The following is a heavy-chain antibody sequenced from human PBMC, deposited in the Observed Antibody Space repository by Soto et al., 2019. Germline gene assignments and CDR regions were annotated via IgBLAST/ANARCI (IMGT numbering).Heavy chain of an antibody. CDR1: GYTFTSYA. CDR2: INAGNGNT. CDR3: ARLSIYDSTYQVPYYYYGMDV. Sequence: ASVKVSCKASGYTFTSYAMHWVRQAPGQRLEWMGWINAGNGNTKYSQKFQGRVTITRDTSASTAYMELSSLRSEDTAVYYCARLSIYDSTYQVPYYYYGMDVWGQGTTVTVSS. D-gene: IGHD3-22*01. J-gene: IGHJ6*02. V-gene: IGHV1-3*01.